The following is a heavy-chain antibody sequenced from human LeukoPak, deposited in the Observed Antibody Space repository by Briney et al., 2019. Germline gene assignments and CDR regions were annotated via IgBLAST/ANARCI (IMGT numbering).Heavy chain of an antibody. V-gene: IGHV3-48*03. Sequence: GGSLRLSCTASGFTFGDYAMSWVRQAPGKGLEWVSYISSSGSTIYYADSVKGRFTISRDNAKNSLYLQMNSLRAEDTAVYYCARDAITIFGVVIESYYYYGMDVWGQGTTVTVSS. CDR3: ARDAITIFGVVIESYYYYGMDV. D-gene: IGHD3-3*01. J-gene: IGHJ6*02. CDR1: GFTFGDYA. CDR2: ISSSGSTI.